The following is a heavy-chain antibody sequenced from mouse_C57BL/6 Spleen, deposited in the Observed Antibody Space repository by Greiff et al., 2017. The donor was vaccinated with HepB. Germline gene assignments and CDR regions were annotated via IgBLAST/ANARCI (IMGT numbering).Heavy chain of an antibody. J-gene: IGHJ3*01. CDR1: GYAFSSSW. CDR3: ARPYYDYDGFAY. Sequence: QVQLQQSGPELVKPGASVKISCTASGYAFSSSWMNWVKQRPGKGLEWIGRIYPGDGDTNYNGKFKGKATLTADKSSSTAYMQLSSLTSEDSAVYFCARPYYDYDGFAYWGQGTLVTVSA. V-gene: IGHV1-82*01. CDR2: IYPGDGDT. D-gene: IGHD2-4*01.